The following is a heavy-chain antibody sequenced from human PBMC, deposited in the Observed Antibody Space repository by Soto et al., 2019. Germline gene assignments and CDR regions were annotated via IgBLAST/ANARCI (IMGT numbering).Heavy chain of an antibody. CDR3: ARELVGATTHYFDC. CDR1: GGTFSSYT. Sequence: QVQLVQSGAEVKKPGSSVKVSCKASGGTFSSYTISWVRQAPGQGLEWMGRIIPILGIANYAQKFQGRVTITADKSTSTAYMELSSLRSEDTAVYYCARELVGATTHYFDCWGQGPLVTVSS. V-gene: IGHV1-69*08. CDR2: IIPILGIA. D-gene: IGHD1-26*01. J-gene: IGHJ4*02.